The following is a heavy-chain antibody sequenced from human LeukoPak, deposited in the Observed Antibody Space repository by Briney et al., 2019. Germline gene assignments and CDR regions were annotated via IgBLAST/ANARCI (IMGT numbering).Heavy chain of an antibody. CDR2: IYTSGSP. CDR3: ARDIDIVVVPAATGSNQPGVAAYYYMDV. CDR1: GGSIGSGSYY. J-gene: IGHJ6*03. V-gene: IGHV4-61*02. Sequence: PSQTLSLTCTVSGGSIGSGSYYWTWIRQPAGKGLEWIGRIYTSGSPNYNPSLKRRVTISVDTSKNQFSLKLSSVTAADTAVYYCARDIDIVVVPAATGSNQPGVAAYYYMDVWGKGTTVTVSS. D-gene: IGHD2-2*01.